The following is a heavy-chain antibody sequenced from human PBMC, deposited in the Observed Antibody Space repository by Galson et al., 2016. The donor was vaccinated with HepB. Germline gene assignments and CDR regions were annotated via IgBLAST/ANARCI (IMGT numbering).Heavy chain of an antibody. CDR2: IIPLFGTA. CDR3: AIRLRNYYDSSGYYYGFSY. Sequence: SVKVSCKASGGTFSTYGISWVRQAPGQGLEWMGGIIPLFGTADYTQKFQGRVTITADESTSTAYMDLSSLRSEDTAVYYCAIRLRNYYDSSGYYYGFSYWGQGTLVTVSS. CDR1: GGTFSTYG. V-gene: IGHV1-69*13. D-gene: IGHD3-22*01. J-gene: IGHJ4*02.